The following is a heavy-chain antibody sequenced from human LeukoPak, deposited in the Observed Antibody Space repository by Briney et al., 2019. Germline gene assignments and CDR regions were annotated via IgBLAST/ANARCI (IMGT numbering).Heavy chain of an antibody. CDR3: AKLPGSTLNYYYYYMDV. V-gene: IGHV3-48*02. D-gene: IGHD4-23*01. CDR1: GFTFSSYS. J-gene: IGHJ6*03. Sequence: PGGSLRLSCAASGFTFSSYSMNWVRQAPGKGLEWVSYISSSSSTIYYADSVKGRFTISRDNAKNSLYLQMNSLRDEDTAVSYCAKLPGSTLNYYYYYMDVWGKGTTVTVSS. CDR2: ISSSSSTI.